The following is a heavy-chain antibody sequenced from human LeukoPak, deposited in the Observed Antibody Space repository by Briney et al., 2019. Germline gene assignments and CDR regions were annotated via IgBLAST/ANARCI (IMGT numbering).Heavy chain of an antibody. D-gene: IGHD4/OR15-4a*01. CDR1: GFTFSSYA. CDR2: ISSNGGST. CDR3: ASGDYGGYYFDY. Sequence: GGSLRLSCAASGFTFSSYAMHWVRQAPGKGLEYVSAISSNGGSTYYANSAKGRFTISRDNSKNTLYLQMGSLRAEDMAVYYCASGDYGGYYFDYWGQGTLVTVSS. V-gene: IGHV3-64*01. J-gene: IGHJ4*02.